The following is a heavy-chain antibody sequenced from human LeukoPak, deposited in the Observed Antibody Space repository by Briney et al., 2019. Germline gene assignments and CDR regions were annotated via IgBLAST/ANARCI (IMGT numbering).Heavy chain of an antibody. V-gene: IGHV1-2*02. Sequence: ASVKVSCKASGGTFSSYAISWVRQAPGQGLEWMGWINPNSGGTNYAQKFQGRVTMTRDTSISTAYMELSRLRSDDTAVYYCARVLLWQQLTPFKDWGQGTLVTVSS. CDR2: INPNSGGT. D-gene: IGHD6-13*01. J-gene: IGHJ4*02. CDR1: GGTFSSYA. CDR3: ARVLLWQQLTPFKD.